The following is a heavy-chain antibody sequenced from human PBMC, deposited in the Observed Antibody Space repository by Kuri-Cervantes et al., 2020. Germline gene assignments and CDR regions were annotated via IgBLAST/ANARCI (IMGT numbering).Heavy chain of an antibody. CDR1: GFTFSSYD. CDR3: VCVVDSGYEMGTFDY. D-gene: IGHD5-12*01. J-gene: IGHJ4*02. Sequence: GESLKISCAASGFTFSSYDMHWVRQATGKGLEWVSAIGTAGDTYYPGSVKGRLTISRDNSKNTLYLQMNSLRAEDTAVYYCVCVVDSGYEMGTFDYWGQGTLVTVSS. V-gene: IGHV3-13*01. CDR2: IGTAGDT.